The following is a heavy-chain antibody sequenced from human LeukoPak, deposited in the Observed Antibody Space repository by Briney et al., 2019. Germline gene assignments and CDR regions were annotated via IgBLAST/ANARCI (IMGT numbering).Heavy chain of an antibody. Sequence: SETLSLTCTVSGGSISSGSYYWSWIRQPAGKGLEWIGRIYTSGSTTYNPSLKSRVTISVDTSKNQFSLKLSPVTAADTAVYYCAREMYNWIVYFDYWGQGTLVTVSS. CDR2: IYTSGST. CDR3: AREMYNWIVYFDY. D-gene: IGHD1-1*01. V-gene: IGHV4-61*02. J-gene: IGHJ4*02. CDR1: GGSISSGSYY.